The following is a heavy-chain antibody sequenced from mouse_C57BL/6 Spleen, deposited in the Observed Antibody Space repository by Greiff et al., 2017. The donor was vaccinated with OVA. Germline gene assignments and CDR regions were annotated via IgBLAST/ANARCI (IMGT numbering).Heavy chain of an antibody. CDR3: ARSGYRAMDY. V-gene: IGHV1-59*01. D-gene: IGHD2-14*01. Sequence: QVQLQQPGAELVRPGTSVKLSCKASGYTFTSYWMHWVKQRPGQGLEWIGVIDPSDSYTNYNQKFKGKATLTVDTSSSTAYMQLSSLTSEDSAVYYCARSGYRAMDYWGQGTSVTVSS. J-gene: IGHJ4*01. CDR1: GYTFTSYW. CDR2: IDPSDSYT.